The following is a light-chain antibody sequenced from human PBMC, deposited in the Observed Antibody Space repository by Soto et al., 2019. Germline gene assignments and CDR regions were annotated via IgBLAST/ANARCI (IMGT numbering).Light chain of an antibody. CDR1: QSIGFY. Sequence: DIQMTQSPSSLSASVGDRVTITCRASQSIGFYINWYQQKPGKAPNLLIFAASSLPSGVPIRFSGSGSGTDFTLTISSLQPEDFATYYCQQSYSAPLTFGGGTRVELE. J-gene: IGKJ4*01. CDR3: QQSYSAPLT. CDR2: AAS. V-gene: IGKV1-39*01.